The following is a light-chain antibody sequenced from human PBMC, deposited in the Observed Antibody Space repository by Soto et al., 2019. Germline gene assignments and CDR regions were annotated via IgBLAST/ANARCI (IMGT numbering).Light chain of an antibody. V-gene: IGKV3-20*01. J-gene: IGKJ1*01. CDR1: QSVSSSS. Sequence: EIVLTQSPGTLSLSPGERATLSCRASQSVSSSSLAWYQQKPGLAPRLLIYGASSRATGIPDRFSGSGSGTDFTLTISRLEPEDFAVYYCQQYGSSPLWTFGQGTMVEIK. CDR2: GAS. CDR3: QQYGSSPLWT.